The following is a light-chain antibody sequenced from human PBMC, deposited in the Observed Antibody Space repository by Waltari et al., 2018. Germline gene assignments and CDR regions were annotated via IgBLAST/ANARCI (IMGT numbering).Light chain of an antibody. Sequence: QLVLTQSPSASASLGASVKLTCTLSSGHSSNIIAWHQQQPEKGPRYLMKVNSDGSHRKGDAIPDRFPGSSSGAGRYLTISSVQSENEADYYCQTGGHGTWVFGGGTKLTVL. J-gene: IGLJ3*02. CDR2: VNSDGSH. V-gene: IGLV4-69*01. CDR1: SGHSSNI. CDR3: QTGGHGTWV.